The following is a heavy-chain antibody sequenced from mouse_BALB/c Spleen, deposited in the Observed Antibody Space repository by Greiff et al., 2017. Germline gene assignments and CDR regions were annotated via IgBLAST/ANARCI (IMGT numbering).Heavy chain of an antibody. CDR2: IWGDGST. CDR3: AKEGVYYYGSSYHYYAMDY. J-gene: IGHJ4*01. D-gene: IGHD1-1*01. V-gene: IGHV2-3*01. Sequence: VQLVESGPGLVAPSQSLSITCTVSGFSLTSYGVSWVRQPPGKGLEWLGVIWGDGSTNYHSALISRLSISKDNSKSQVFLKLNSLQTDDTATYYCAKEGVYYYGSSYHYYAMDYWGQGTSVTVSS. CDR1: GFSLTSYG.